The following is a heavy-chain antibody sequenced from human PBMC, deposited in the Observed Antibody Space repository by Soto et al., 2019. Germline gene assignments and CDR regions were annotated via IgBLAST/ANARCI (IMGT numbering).Heavy chain of an antibody. D-gene: IGHD6-13*01. CDR3: VVSSGWYLDIFDY. CDR1: HLDFNTAW. V-gene: IGHV3-15*07. CDR2: IKSRNEYGAT. Sequence: GGSLILSCAASHLDFNTAWMNWVRQSPGKGLEWVGRIKSRNEYGATDYAAPVKGRFSISRDDSSKTLSLQMNDLKTEDTAVYYCVVSSGWYLDIFDYWGQGALVTVSS. J-gene: IGHJ4*02.